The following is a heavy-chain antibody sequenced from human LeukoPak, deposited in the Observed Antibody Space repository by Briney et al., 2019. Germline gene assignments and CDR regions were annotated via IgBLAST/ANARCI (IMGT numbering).Heavy chain of an antibody. CDR2: ISSSSSYI. V-gene: IGHV3-21*01. CDR3: ARDPPYGGNLTFDY. Sequence: GGSLRLSCAASGFTFSSYSMNWVRQAPGKGLEWVSSISSSSSYIYYADSVKGRFTISRDNAKNSLYLQMNSLRAEDTAVYYCARDPPYGGNLTFDYWGQGTLVTVSS. D-gene: IGHD4/OR15-4a*01. J-gene: IGHJ4*02. CDR1: GFTFSSYS.